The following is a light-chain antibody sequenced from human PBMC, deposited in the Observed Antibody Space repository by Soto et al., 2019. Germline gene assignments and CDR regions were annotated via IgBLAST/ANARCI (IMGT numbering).Light chain of an antibody. Sequence: EIVLTQSPATLSLSPGERANISCRASQSVNSYLAWYQQKPGQGPRLLIYDACNRATGIPARFSGSGSGTDFTLTISSLEPEDLAVYYCQQRSNWPPAFGGGTKVEIK. CDR1: QSVNSY. V-gene: IGKV3-11*01. CDR2: DAC. J-gene: IGKJ4*01. CDR3: QQRSNWPPA.